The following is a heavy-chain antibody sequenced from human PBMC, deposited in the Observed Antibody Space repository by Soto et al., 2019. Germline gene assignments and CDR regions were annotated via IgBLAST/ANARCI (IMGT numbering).Heavy chain of an antibody. J-gene: IGHJ1*01. CDR2: IPYSGRN. D-gene: IGHD3-10*01. CDR1: GATVINGNCH. V-gene: IGHV4-61*01. CDR3: ARQRGKHLWADN. Sequence: SETLCLSCSVSGATVINGNCHWSLIRKTPRKGMECIGYIPYSGRNKHTPSLQTRVTISIHTSKNKFLTTMSYVTEADKVVYSCARQRGKHLWADNWGQRAPATV.